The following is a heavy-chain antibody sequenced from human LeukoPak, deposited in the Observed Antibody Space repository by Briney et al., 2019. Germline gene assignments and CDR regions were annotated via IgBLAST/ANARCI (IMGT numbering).Heavy chain of an antibody. Sequence: GASVKVSCTASGYTFTGYYMHWVRQAPGQGLEWMGWINPNSGGTNYAQKFQGRVTMTRDTSISTAHMELSRLRSDDTAVYYCARGYCSSTSCYLFDYWGQGTLVTVSS. CDR2: INPNSGGT. V-gene: IGHV1-2*02. CDR1: GYTFTGYY. CDR3: ARGYCSSTSCYLFDY. D-gene: IGHD2-2*01. J-gene: IGHJ4*02.